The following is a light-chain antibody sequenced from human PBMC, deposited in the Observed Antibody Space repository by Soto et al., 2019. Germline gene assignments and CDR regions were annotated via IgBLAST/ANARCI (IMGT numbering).Light chain of an antibody. J-gene: IGKJ4*01. Sequence: EIVMTQSPDTLSVSPGERATLSCRASQSVSSNLAWYQQKPGQAPRLLIYGASTRATGIPARFSGSGSGTEFTLTISSLQSEDFAVYYCQQYGNWPPLTFGGGTKVEIK. CDR3: QQYGNWPPLT. V-gene: IGKV3-15*01. CDR2: GAS. CDR1: QSVSSN.